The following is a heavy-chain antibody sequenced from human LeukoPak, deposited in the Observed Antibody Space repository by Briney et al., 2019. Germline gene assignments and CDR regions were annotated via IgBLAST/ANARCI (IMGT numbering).Heavy chain of an antibody. CDR2: VYYTGST. D-gene: IGHD3-22*01. CDR3: ARVTGYMIEDYFDY. V-gene: IGHV4-59*01. CDR1: GGSISSYY. J-gene: IGHJ4*02. Sequence: SETLSLTCTVSGGSISSYYWSWVRQPPGKGLEWIGFVYYTGSTNYSPSLKSRVTISVDTSKNQFSLKLSSVTAADTAVYYCARVTGYMIEDYFDYWGQGTLVTVSS.